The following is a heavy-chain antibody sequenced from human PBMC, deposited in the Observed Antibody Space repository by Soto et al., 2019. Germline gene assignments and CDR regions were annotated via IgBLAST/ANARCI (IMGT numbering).Heavy chain of an antibody. Sequence: GESLKLSCNGSGSSFTNYWIVWGRQMPGKGLEWMGIIYPGDSDTRYSPSFQGQVTISADKSISTAYLQWSSLKASDTAMYYCARHEVELDWFDPWGQGTLVTVSS. D-gene: IGHD1-7*01. V-gene: IGHV5-51*01. CDR2: IYPGDSDT. CDR1: GSSFTNYW. CDR3: ARHEVELDWFDP. J-gene: IGHJ5*02.